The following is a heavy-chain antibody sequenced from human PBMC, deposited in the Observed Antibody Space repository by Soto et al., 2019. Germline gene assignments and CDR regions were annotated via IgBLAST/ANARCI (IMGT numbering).Heavy chain of an antibody. CDR1: GYTFGHFY. D-gene: IGHD3-9*01. J-gene: IGHJ4*02. Sequence: QVQLVQSGAEVKRPGDSVKVSCQASGYTFGHFYITWVRQAPGQGLEWMGAISPHNRNTNYAEKFRGRVTMTTDTTTTTAYMELRSLRSDDTAVYYCARDEGGYDILTGYYKAHHFDQWGQGALVTVSS. V-gene: IGHV1-18*01. CDR3: ARDEGGYDILTGYYKAHHFDQ. CDR2: ISPHNRNT.